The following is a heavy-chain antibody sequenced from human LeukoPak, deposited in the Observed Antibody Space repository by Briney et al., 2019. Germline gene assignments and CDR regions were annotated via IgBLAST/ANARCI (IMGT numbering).Heavy chain of an antibody. CDR2: ISGSGGNT. V-gene: IGHV3-23*01. CDR1: GFTFSSYA. J-gene: IGHJ4*02. CDR3: AKGAFYVWGTYLVDY. D-gene: IGHD3-16*02. Sequence: GGSLRLSCAASGFTFSSYAMSWVRQAPGKGLEWVSVISGSGGNTYYADSVKGRFTISRDNSKNTFFLQLSSLRAEDTAVYYCAKGAFYVWGTYLVDYWGQGTLVTVSS.